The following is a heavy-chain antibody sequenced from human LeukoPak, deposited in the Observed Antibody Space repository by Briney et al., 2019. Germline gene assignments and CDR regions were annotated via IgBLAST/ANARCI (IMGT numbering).Heavy chain of an antibody. CDR2: ISSSGGNT. CDR3: AKGPLIEVAGTTWDY. J-gene: IGHJ4*01. CDR1: GFTFSSYS. D-gene: IGHD6-19*01. V-gene: IGHV3-23*01. Sequence: AGGSLRLSCAASGFTFSSYSMSWVRQAPGKGLEWVSSISSSGGNTYYADSVKGRFTISRDNSKNTLHLQMNSLRADDTAVYYCAKGPLIEVAGTTWDYWGXXTXVXVSA.